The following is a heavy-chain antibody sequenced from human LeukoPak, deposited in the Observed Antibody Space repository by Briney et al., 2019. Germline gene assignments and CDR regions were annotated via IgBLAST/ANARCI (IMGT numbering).Heavy chain of an antibody. CDR1: GGSISSGGYY. J-gene: IGHJ4*02. V-gene: IGHV4-31*03. D-gene: IGHD2-15*01. CDR2: IYYSGST. Sequence: SQTLPLTCTVSGGSISSGGYYWSWIRQHPGKGLEWIGYIYYSGSTYYNPSLKSRVTISVDTSKNQFSLKLSSVTAADTAVYYCAGSATPTRRFDYWGQGTLVTVSS. CDR3: AGSATPTRRFDY.